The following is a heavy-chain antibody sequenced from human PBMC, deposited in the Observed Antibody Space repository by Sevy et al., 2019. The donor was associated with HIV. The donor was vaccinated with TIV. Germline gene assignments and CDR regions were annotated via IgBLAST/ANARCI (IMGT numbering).Heavy chain of an antibody. Sequence: ASVKVSCKASGYTFTGYYMHWVRQAPGQGLEWMGWINPNSGGTNYAQKFQGRVTMTRDTFISTAYMELSRLRSDDTAVYYCASGFQSSSSTYGMDVWGQGTTVTVSS. V-gene: IGHV1-2*02. J-gene: IGHJ6*02. CDR1: GYTFTGYY. CDR2: INPNSGGT. CDR3: ASGFQSSSSTYGMDV. D-gene: IGHD6-6*01.